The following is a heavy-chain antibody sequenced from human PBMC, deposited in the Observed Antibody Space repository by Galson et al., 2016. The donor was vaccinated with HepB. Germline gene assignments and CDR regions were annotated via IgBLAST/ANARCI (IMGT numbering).Heavy chain of an antibody. D-gene: IGHD3-10*01. CDR2: FDPEDGEI. CDR1: GYSLSELS. CDR3: ARGMLYYTDDAFDL. Sequence: SVKVSCKVSGYSLSELSIHWVRQAPGKGLEWMGGFDPEDGEIAYAKKIQGRVTMTEDTSADTAYMELSSLRSEDTAVYYCARGMLYYTDDAFDLWGQGTMVTVSS. V-gene: IGHV1-24*01. J-gene: IGHJ3*01.